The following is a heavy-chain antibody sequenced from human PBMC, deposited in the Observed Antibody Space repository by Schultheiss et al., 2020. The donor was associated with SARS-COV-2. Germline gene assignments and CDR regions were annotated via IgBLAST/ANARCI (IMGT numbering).Heavy chain of an antibody. D-gene: IGHD6-13*01. CDR3: ARQAYSSSWYLWFDP. CDR1: GYIFTSYW. Sequence: GESLKISCKGSGYIFTSYWIGWVRQMPGKGLEWMGIIYPGDSDPNDSDTRYSPSFQGQVTISADKSISTAYLQWSSLKASDTAMYYCARQAYSSSWYLWFDPWGQGTLVTVSS. J-gene: IGHJ5*02. CDR2: IYPGDSDPNDSDT. V-gene: IGHV5-51*01.